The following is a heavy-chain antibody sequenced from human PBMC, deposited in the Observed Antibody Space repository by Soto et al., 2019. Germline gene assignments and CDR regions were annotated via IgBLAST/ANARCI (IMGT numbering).Heavy chain of an antibody. D-gene: IGHD2-2*01. CDR1: GFTFSSYA. J-gene: IGHJ5*02. CDR3: AKDNIVVVPAAYYGTGYNWFDP. V-gene: IGHV3-23*01. CDR2: ISGSGGST. Sequence: EVQLLESGGGLVQPGGSLRLSCAASGFTFSSYAMSWVRQAPGKGLEWVSAISGSGGSTNYADSVNGRFTISRDNTKNTLYLQMNSLRAEDTAVYYCAKDNIVVVPAAYYGTGYNWFDPWGQGTLVTVSS.